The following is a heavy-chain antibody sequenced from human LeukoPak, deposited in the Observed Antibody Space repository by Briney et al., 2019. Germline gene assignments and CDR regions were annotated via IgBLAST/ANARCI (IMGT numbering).Heavy chain of an antibody. J-gene: IGHJ4*02. D-gene: IGHD1-26*01. CDR3: ARDRAYSRFDY. CDR2: IKEDGSED. CDR1: GFTFSGSW. V-gene: IGHV3-7*01. Sequence: GGPLRLTCVDSGFTFSGSWMTWVRQAPGKGLEWVASIKEDGSEDYYVGSVEGRFTIFRDNSKNSPYLQMNNLRVEDTAVYYCARDRAYSRFDYWGQGTLVTVAS.